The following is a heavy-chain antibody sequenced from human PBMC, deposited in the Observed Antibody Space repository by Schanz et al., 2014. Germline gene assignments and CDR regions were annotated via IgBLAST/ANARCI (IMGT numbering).Heavy chain of an antibody. D-gene: IGHD5-18*01. V-gene: IGHV3-30*03. J-gene: IGHJ3*02. CDR1: GFSFSRYG. CDR3: AREEGYGYGPGAFDI. Sequence: QIQLVESGGGVVQPGTSLRLSCTISGFSFSRYGMHWVRQAPGKGLEWVAVILYDGSKTYYADSVKGRFTISRDNSKNTLSLQMNSLRAEDTAVYYCAREEGYGYGPGAFDIWGQGTMVTVSS. CDR2: ILYDGSKT.